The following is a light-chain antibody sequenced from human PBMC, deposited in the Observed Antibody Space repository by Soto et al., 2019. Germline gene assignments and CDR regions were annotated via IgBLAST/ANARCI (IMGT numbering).Light chain of an antibody. CDR1: SSDVGAYNY. J-gene: IGLJ2*01. V-gene: IGLV2-14*01. Sequence: QSALTQPASVSGSPGQSITISCTGTSSDVGAYNYVSWYQQHPGKAPKLMIYDVSNRPSGVSNRVSGSKSGNAASLTISGLQAEDEADYYCSSYTSSTPVVFGGGTKLTVL. CDR3: SSYTSSTPVV. CDR2: DVS.